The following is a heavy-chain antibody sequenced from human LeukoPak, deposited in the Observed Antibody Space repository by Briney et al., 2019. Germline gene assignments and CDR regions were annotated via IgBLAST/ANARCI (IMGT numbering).Heavy chain of an antibody. J-gene: IGHJ3*02. V-gene: IGHV1-3*01. D-gene: IGHD3-9*01. Sequence: GASVKVSCKASGYTFTSYAMHWVRQAPGQRLEWMGWINAGNGNTKYSQKFQGRVTITRDTSASTAYMELSSLRSEDTAVYYCARGLGALRYFDWFPNPNDAFDIWGQGTMVTVSS. CDR2: INAGNGNT. CDR1: GYTFTSYA. CDR3: ARGLGALRYFDWFPNPNDAFDI.